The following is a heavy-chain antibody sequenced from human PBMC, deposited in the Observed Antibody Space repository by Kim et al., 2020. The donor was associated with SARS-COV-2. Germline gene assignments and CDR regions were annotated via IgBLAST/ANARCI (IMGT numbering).Heavy chain of an antibody. J-gene: IGHJ3*02. D-gene: IGHD6-19*01. Sequence: YSVGSLRGRFTISRDNAQSSLYLQMTSLRAEDTAVYYCAKTVAGRIDAFDIWGQGTMVTVSS. CDR3: AKTVAGRIDAFDI. V-gene: IGHV3-7*03.